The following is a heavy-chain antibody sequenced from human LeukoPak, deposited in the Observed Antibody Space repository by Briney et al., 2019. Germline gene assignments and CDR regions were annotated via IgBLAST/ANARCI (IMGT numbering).Heavy chain of an antibody. CDR1: GYSFTSYW. D-gene: IGHD6-19*01. V-gene: IGHV5-51*01. CDR2: IYPGDSDT. CDR3: ARHRRNDYTSGWYEDY. J-gene: IGHJ4*02. Sequence: GESLKISCKGSGYSFTSYWIGWVRQMPGKGLEWMGIIYPGDSDTRYSPSFQGQVTISADTSINTAYLQWSSLKASDTAMYYCARHRRNDYTSGWYEDYWGQGTLVTVSS.